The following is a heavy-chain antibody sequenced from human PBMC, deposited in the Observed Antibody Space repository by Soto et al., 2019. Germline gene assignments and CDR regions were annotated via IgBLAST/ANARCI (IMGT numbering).Heavy chain of an antibody. CDR1: GFTVSNYV. V-gene: IGHV3-23*01. Sequence: GGSLRLSCAASGFTVSNYVMSWVRQAPGKGLECVSSISGSGGSTYYADSVKGRFTFSRDNSKNTLYLQMSSLSADDTALYYCAKGVLNYYFEYWSQGTLVTVSS. CDR3: AKGVLNYYFEY. CDR2: ISGSGGST. J-gene: IGHJ4*02.